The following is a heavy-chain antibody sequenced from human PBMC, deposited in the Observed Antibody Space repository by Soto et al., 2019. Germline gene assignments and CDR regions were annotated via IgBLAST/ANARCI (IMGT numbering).Heavy chain of an antibody. D-gene: IGHD1-26*01. CDR1: GGSLRGYS. CDR2: VYSGGGT. CDR3: ARVSGSYYYGMDV. J-gene: IGHJ6*02. V-gene: IGHV4-59*01. Sequence: SETLSLTCTVSGGSLRGYSWSWIRQSPGKGLKWIGYVYSGGGTNYSPSFMGRVTISVDTTDNQFSLKLNSVTAADSAVFYCARVSGSYYYGMDVWGQGTTVTVSS.